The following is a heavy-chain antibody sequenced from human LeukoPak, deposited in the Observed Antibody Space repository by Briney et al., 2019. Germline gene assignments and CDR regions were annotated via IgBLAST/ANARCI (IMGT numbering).Heavy chain of an antibody. J-gene: IGHJ6*02. CDR1: GYTFTSYY. Sequence: GASVKVSCKASGYTFTSYYMHWVRQAPGQGLEWVGIINPSGGSTSYAQKFQGRVTMTRDTSTSTVYMELSSLRSEDTAVYYCARVAPGFRDGMDVWGQGTTVTVSS. CDR3: ARVAPGFRDGMDV. V-gene: IGHV1-46*01. CDR2: INPSGGST.